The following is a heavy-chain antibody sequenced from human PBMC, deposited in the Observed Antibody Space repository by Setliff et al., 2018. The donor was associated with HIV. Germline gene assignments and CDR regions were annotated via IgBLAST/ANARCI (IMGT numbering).Heavy chain of an antibody. J-gene: IGHJ5*01. CDR2: IIPIFGTA. V-gene: IGHV1-69*05. CDR1: GGTFSSYA. CDR3: ARPLLRTNAVYGILGNWFDS. D-gene: IGHD2-8*01. Sequence: SVKVSCKASGGTFSSYAISWVRQAPGQGLEWMGGIIPIFGTANYAQKFQGRVTMSRDTSIDTAYMELSSLRAEDTAVYYCARPLLRTNAVYGILGNWFDSWGRGTLVTVSS.